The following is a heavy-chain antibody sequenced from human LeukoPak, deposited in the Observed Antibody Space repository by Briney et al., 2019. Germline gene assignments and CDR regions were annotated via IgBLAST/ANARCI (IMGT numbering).Heavy chain of an antibody. CDR2: ISSNGHST. D-gene: IGHD5-18*01. CDR1: GFTFSSYA. V-gene: IGHV3-64*05. J-gene: IGHJ4*02. Sequence: SGGSLRLSCSASGFTFSSYAMYWVRQAPGKGLEYVSAISSNGHSTYYADSVKGRFTISRDNSKNTLYFQMNSLRAEDTAVYYCVKGWNTADYWGQGTLVTVSS. CDR3: VKGWNTADY.